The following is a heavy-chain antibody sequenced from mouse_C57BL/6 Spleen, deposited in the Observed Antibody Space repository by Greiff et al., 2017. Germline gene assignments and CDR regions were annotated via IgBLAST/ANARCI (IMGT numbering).Heavy chain of an antibody. V-gene: IGHV1-7*01. CDR2: INPSSGYT. J-gene: IGHJ2*01. D-gene: IGHD1-1*02. CDR3: ARRWTHLDY. CDR1: GYTFTSYW. Sequence: VQLVESGAELAKPGASVKLSCKASGYTFTSYWMHWVKQSPGQGLEWIGYINPSSGYTKYNQKFKDKATLTADKSSSTAYMQLGSLTYEDSAFYYFARRWTHLDYWGQGTTLTVSS.